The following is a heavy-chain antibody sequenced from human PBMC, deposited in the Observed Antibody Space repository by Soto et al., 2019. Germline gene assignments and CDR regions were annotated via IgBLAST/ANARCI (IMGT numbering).Heavy chain of an antibody. J-gene: IGHJ4*02. D-gene: IGHD2-8*01. Sequence: GGSLRGCWAASGFAFSSHAMGWLRQAPGTGPEWVAFVDGSGGDTSYADSVKGRFTISRDNSDNSLYLDMNSLRAEDTGRYFCAKEIFAAAYAATSAFDLWGQGTLVTV. CDR1: GFAFSSHA. CDR3: AKEIFAAAYAATSAFDL. V-gene: IGHV3-23*01. CDR2: VDGSGGDT.